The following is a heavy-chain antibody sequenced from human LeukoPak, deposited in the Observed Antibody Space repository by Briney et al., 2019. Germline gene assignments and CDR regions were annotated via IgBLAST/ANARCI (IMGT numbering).Heavy chain of an antibody. D-gene: IGHD3-9*01. CDR3: AKGILYDILTGPFDY. V-gene: IGHV3-9*01. CDR2: ISWNSGII. Sequence: GGSLRLSCAASGFTFDDYAMHWVRQAPGTGLEWVSVISWNSGIIASAASVKGRFTISRDNAKNSPYLQMNSLRAEDTALYHCAKGILYDILTGPFDYWGQGTLVTVSS. CDR1: GFTFDDYA. J-gene: IGHJ4*02.